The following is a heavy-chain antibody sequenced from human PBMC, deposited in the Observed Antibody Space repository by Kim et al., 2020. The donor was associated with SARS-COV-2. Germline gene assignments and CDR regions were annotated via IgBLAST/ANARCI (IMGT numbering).Heavy chain of an antibody. V-gene: IGHV4-59*08. CDR1: GDSISNYY. J-gene: IGHJ6*03. CDR2: IYYSGSY. CDR3: ARHKYSNSLWNYYMDV. Sequence: SETLSLTCSVSGDSISNYYWSWIRQPPGKGLEWIAYIYYSGSYNYNPSLRSRVIISVDTSKNQVSLKLTSVTAADTAVYYCARHKYSNSLWNYYMDVWGKGTTVTVSS. D-gene: IGHD6-6*01.